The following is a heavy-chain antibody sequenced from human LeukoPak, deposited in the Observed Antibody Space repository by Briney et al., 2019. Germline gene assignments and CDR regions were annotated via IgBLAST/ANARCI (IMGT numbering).Heavy chain of an antibody. D-gene: IGHD6-13*01. CDR1: GFTFSSYG. J-gene: IGHJ4*02. V-gene: IGHV3-30*18. Sequence: PGRSLRLSCAASGFTFSSYGMHWVRQAPGKGLEWVAVISYDGSNKYYADSVKGRFTISRDNSKNTLYLQMNSLRAEDTAVYYCANLLAAADYWGQGTLVTVSS. CDR3: ANLLAAADY. CDR2: ISYDGSNK.